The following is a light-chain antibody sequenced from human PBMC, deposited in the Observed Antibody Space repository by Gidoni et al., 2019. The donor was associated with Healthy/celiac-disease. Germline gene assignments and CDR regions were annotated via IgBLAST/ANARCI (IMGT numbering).Light chain of an antibody. CDR2: GAS. V-gene: IGKV3-15*01. J-gene: IGKJ4*01. Sequence: EIVMTQPPATLSVSPGERATLSCRASQSVSSNLAWYQQKPGQAPRLLIYGASTRATSSPARFSGSGSGTEFTLTISSLQSEDFAVYYCQQYNNWPSLTFGGGTKVEIK. CDR1: QSVSSN. CDR3: QQYNNWPSLT.